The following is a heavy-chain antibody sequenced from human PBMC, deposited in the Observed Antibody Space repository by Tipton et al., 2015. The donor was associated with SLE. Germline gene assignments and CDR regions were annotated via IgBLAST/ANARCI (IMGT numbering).Heavy chain of an antibody. Sequence: TLSLTCTVSGGSVSSGSYYWSWIRQPPGKGLEWIGYIYYSGSTNYNPSLKSRVTISVDTSKNQFSLKLSSVTAADTAVYYCARRSYSSGWPYFYYWGQGTLVTVSS. J-gene: IGHJ4*02. D-gene: IGHD6-19*01. CDR1: GGSVSSGSYY. CDR2: IYYSGST. V-gene: IGHV4-61*01. CDR3: ARRSYSSGWPYFYY.